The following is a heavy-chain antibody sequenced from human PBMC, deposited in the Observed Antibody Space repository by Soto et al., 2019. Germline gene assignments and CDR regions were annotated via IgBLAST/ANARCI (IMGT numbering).Heavy chain of an antibody. V-gene: IGHV3-23*01. CDR3: AKEGYCSGGSCPENYYGMDV. Sequence: GGSLRLSCAASGFTFSSYAMSWVRQAPGKGLEWVSAISGSGGSTYYADSVKGRFTISRDNSKNTLYLQMNSLRAEDTAVYYCAKEGYCSGGSCPENYYGMDVWGQGTTVTVSS. D-gene: IGHD2-15*01. J-gene: IGHJ6*02. CDR1: GFTFSSYA. CDR2: ISGSGGST.